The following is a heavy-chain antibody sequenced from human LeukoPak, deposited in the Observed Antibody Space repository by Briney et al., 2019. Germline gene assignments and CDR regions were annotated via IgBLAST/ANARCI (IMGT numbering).Heavy chain of an antibody. CDR3: ARAPSLVVTASPWLGWFDP. Sequence: SVKVSFKAAGGTFISYAISWVGQAPGQGREWMGGIIPIFGTAKYAQKFQGRVTITADELTRTAYMQLSSLRSEDTAVYYCARAPSLVVTASPWLGWFDPWGQGTLVTVSS. J-gene: IGHJ5*02. CDR2: IIPIFGTA. V-gene: IGHV1-69*13. D-gene: IGHD2-21*02. CDR1: GGTFISYA.